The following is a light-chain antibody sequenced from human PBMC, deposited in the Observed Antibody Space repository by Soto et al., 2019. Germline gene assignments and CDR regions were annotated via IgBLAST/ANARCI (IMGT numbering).Light chain of an antibody. CDR3: QQYGSSPIT. CDR2: GAS. J-gene: IGKJ5*01. V-gene: IGKV3-20*01. Sequence: EIVLTQSPGTLSLSPGERATLSCRASQSVSSSYLAWYQQKPGQAPRLLIDGASSRATGIPDRFSGSGSGADFSLTISRLEPEDFAVYYCQQYGSSPITFGQGTRLEIK. CDR1: QSVSSSY.